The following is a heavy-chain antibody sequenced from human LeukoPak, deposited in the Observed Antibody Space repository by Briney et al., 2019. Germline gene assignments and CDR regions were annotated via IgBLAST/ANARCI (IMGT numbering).Heavy chain of an antibody. CDR2: ITNDGSIT. CDR1: GFAISNYW. Sequence: GGSLRLSCVASGFAISNYWMHWVRQAPGKGLVWVSRITNDGSITSYRDSVKGRFTISRDNAKNTVYLQMNSLSAEDTAVYYCVRDIPHNWFDPWGQGTLVTVSS. CDR3: VRDIPHNWFDP. V-gene: IGHV3-74*01. J-gene: IGHJ5*02.